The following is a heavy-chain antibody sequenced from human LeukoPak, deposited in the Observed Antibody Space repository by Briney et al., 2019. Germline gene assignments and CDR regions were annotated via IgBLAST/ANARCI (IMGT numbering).Heavy chain of an antibody. Sequence: SETLSLTCTVSGGSVSSGSYYWSWIRQPPGKGLEWIGCIYYSGSTNYNPSLKSRVTISVDTSKNQFSLKLSSVTAADTAVYYCARDSWFGELLYYWGQGTLVTVSS. CDR1: GGSVSSGSYY. V-gene: IGHV4-61*01. CDR3: ARDSWFGELLYY. D-gene: IGHD3-10*01. CDR2: IYYSGST. J-gene: IGHJ4*02.